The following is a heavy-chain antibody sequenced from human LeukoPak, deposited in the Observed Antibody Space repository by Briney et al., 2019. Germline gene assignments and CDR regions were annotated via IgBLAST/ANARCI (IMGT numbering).Heavy chain of an antibody. Sequence: PSETLSLTCTVSGGSISSYYWSWIRQPAGKGPEWIGRIYTSGSTNYNASLKSRVSMSVDTSKNQFSLKLSSVTVADTAVFYCARENSGSYREFDYWGQGTLVTVSS. V-gene: IGHV4-4*07. CDR3: ARENSGSYREFDY. CDR1: GGSISSYY. CDR2: IYTSGST. J-gene: IGHJ4*02. D-gene: IGHD1-26*01.